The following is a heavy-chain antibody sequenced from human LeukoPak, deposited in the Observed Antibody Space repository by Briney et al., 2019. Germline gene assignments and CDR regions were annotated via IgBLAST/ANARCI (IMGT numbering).Heavy chain of an antibody. J-gene: IGHJ3*02. D-gene: IGHD3-22*01. V-gene: IGHV3-7*02. Sequence: GGSLRLSCAASGFTFSSYAMTWVRQAPGKGLEWVANIKQDGKETYYEDSVKGRFTISRDNAKNSVYLQMNSLRAEDTAVYYCARLRSYHYDSSGYKDAFDIWGQGTIVTVSS. CDR1: GFTFSSYA. CDR3: ARLRSYHYDSSGYKDAFDI. CDR2: IKQDGKET.